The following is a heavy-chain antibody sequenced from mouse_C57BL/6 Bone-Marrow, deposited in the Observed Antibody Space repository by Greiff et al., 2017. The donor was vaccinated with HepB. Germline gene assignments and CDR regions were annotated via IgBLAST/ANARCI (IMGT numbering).Heavy chain of an antibody. D-gene: IGHD1-1*01. J-gene: IGHJ1*03. V-gene: IGHV2-2*01. CDR2: IWSGGST. Sequence: VQLQQSGPGLVQPSQSLSITCTVSGFSLTSYGVHWVRQSPGKGLEWLGVIWSGGSTDYNAAFISRLSISKDNSKSQVFFKMNSLQADDTAIYYCASDYYGSGGYFDVWGTGTTVTVSS. CDR3: ASDYYGSGGYFDV. CDR1: GFSLTSYG.